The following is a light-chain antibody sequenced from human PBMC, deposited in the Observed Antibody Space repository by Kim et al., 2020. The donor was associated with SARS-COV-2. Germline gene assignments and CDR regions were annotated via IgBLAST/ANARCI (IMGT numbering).Light chain of an antibody. CDR3: QAWDSSTAPV. CDR1: KLGDKY. Sequence: VSPGQTASITCSGDKLGDKYACWYQQKPGQSPVLVINQDSKRPSGIPERFSGSNSGNTATLTISGTQSMDEADYYCQAWDSSTAPVFGGGTQLIVL. J-gene: IGLJ3*02. CDR2: QDS. V-gene: IGLV3-1*01.